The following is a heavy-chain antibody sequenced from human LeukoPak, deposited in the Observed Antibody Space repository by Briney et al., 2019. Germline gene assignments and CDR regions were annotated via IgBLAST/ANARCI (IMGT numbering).Heavy chain of an antibody. CDR1: GFTFSSYS. D-gene: IGHD3-3*01. J-gene: IGHJ3*02. V-gene: IGHV3-21*01. CDR3: ARVGAKYYDFWSGPDAFDI. CDR2: ISSSSSYI. Sequence: GGSLRLSCAASGFTFSSYSMNWVRQAPGKGLEWVSSISSSSSYIYYADSVKGRFTISRDNAKNSLYLQMNRLRAEDTAVYYCARVGAKYYDFWSGPDAFDIWGQGTMVTVSS.